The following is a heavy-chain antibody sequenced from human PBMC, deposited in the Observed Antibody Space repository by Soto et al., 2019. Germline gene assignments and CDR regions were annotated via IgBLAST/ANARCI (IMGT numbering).Heavy chain of an antibody. V-gene: IGHV3-15*01. Sequence: EVQLVESGGGLVKPGGSLRLSCAASGFTFSNAWMRWVRQAPGKGLEWVGRIKSKTDGGTTDYAAPVKGRFTISRDDSKNTLYLQMNSLKTEDTAVYYCTTDLTFDMIVVVDLGYWGQGTLVTVSS. CDR3: TTDLTFDMIVVVDLGY. CDR2: IKSKTDGGTT. CDR1: GFTFSNAW. J-gene: IGHJ4*02. D-gene: IGHD3-22*01.